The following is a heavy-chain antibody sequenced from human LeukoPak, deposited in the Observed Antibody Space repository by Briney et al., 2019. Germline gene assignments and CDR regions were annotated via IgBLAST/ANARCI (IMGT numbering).Heavy chain of an antibody. CDR3: ARGIVGATADFDY. Sequence: PGRSLRLSCAASGFTFSSYAMHWVRQAPGKGLEWVAVISYDGSNKYYADSVKGRFTISRDNSKNTLYLQMNSLRAEDTAVYYWARGIVGATADFDYWGQGTLVTVSS. CDR1: GFTFSSYA. V-gene: IGHV3-30*04. D-gene: IGHD1-26*01. CDR2: ISYDGSNK. J-gene: IGHJ4*02.